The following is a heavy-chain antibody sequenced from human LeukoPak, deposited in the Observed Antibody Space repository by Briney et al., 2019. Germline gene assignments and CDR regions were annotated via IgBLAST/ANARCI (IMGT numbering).Heavy chain of an antibody. Sequence: SDTLSLICGVSGGSISSTNWWTWVRQPPGKGLEWIGEVHLNGRTNDNPSLRSRLTMSVDLSEHHISLKLASVTAADTAVYYCAREGGPYRPLDYSGQGTLVTVSS. CDR1: GGSISSTNW. CDR3: AREGGPYRPLDY. CDR2: VHLNGRT. J-gene: IGHJ4*02. V-gene: IGHV4-4*02.